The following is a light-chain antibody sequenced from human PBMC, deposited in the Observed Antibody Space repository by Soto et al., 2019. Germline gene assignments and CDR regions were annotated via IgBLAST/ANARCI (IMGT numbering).Light chain of an antibody. CDR2: GNS. Sequence: QSVLTQPPSVSGAPGQRVTISCTGSSSNIGAGYDVHWYQQLPGTAPKLLIYGNSNRPSGVPDRFSGSKSGTSASLAITGLQAEDEADYYCQSYDSSRRGDVFVTGTKVTLL. CDR3: QSYDSSRRGDV. J-gene: IGLJ1*01. V-gene: IGLV1-40*01. CDR1: SSNIGAGYD.